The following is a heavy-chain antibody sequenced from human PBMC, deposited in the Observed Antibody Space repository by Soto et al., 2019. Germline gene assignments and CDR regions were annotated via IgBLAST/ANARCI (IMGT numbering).Heavy chain of an antibody. CDR1: GFTFRSNG. CDR3: AKGIRGLSS. V-gene: IGHV3-23*01. CDR2: ISASSGAT. D-gene: IGHD3-10*01. Sequence: ESVGGLVQPGGSLRLSCAASGFTFRSNGMTWVRQAPGKGLEWVSGISASSGATYYADSLKGRFTISRDDSRNTLYLQMNSLRVEDTAVYSCAKGIRGLSSWGQGTLVTVSS. J-gene: IGHJ5*02.